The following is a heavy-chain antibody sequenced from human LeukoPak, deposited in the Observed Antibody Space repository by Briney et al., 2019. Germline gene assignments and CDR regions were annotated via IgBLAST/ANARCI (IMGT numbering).Heavy chain of an antibody. Sequence: SETLSLTCTVSGGSISSSSYYWGWIRRPPGKGLEWIGGIYYSGSTYYNPSLRNPVTISVDTSKNQFSLKLSSVTAADTAVYYCARHPDEAGYYYDSSGYYYVDWFDPWGQGTLVTVSS. D-gene: IGHD3-22*01. CDR2: IYYSGST. V-gene: IGHV4-39*01. CDR3: ARHPDEAGYYYDSSGYYYVDWFDP. CDR1: GGSISSSSYY. J-gene: IGHJ5*02.